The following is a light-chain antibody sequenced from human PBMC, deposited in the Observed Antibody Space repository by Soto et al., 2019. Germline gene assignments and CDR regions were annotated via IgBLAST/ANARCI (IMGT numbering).Light chain of an antibody. V-gene: IGLV1-47*01. J-gene: IGLJ1*01. CDR2: GDN. CDR1: SSDVGGYNY. CDR3: AAWDDSLSVYFV. Sequence: QSALTQPPSASGSPGQSVTISCTGTSSDVGGYNYVYWYQQLPGTAPKLLIYGDNQRPSGVPDRFSGSKSGTSASLAISGLRSEDEAVYSCAAWDDSLSVYFVFGTGTKVTVL.